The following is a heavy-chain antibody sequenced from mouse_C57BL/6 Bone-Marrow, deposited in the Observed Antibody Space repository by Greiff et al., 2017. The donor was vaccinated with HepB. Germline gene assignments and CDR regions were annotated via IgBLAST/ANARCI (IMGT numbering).Heavy chain of an antibody. CDR2: ISSGGSYT. J-gene: IGHJ2*01. Sequence: DVQLVESGGDLVKPGGSLKLSCAASGFTFSSYGMSWVRQTPDKRLEWVATISSGGSYTYYPDSVKGRFTISRDNAKNTLYLQMSSLKSEDTAMYYCARPGFSDYWGQGTTLTVSS. CDR1: GFTFSSYG. V-gene: IGHV5-6*01. CDR3: ARPGFSDY.